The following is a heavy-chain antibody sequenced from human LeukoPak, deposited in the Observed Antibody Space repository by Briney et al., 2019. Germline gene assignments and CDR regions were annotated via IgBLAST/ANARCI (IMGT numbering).Heavy chain of an antibody. V-gene: IGHV1-8*01. Sequence: GASVKVSCKASGYTFTSYDINWVRQATGQGLEWMGWMNPNSGNTGYAQKFQGRVTMTRNTSIGTAYMELSSLRSEDTAVYYCARGGPYGSGSYSPPVGFDPWGQRTLVTVSS. CDR1: GYTFTSYD. CDR3: ARGGPYGSGSYSPPVGFDP. D-gene: IGHD3-10*01. CDR2: MNPNSGNT. J-gene: IGHJ5*02.